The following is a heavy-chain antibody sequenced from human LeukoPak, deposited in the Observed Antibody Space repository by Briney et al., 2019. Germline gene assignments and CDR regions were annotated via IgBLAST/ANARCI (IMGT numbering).Heavy chain of an antibody. CDR3: ASRGWSIPAVTKQTKVDY. J-gene: IGHJ4*02. CDR1: GFTFGGYW. Sequence: PGGSLRLSCAASGFTFGGYWMSWVRQAPGKGLEWVANIKRDGGEKDYVDSVKGRFTISRDKAKNSLYLQMNSLRAEDTAVYYCASRGWSIPAVTKQTKVDYWGQGTMVTVSS. CDR2: IKRDGGEK. V-gene: IGHV3-7*01. D-gene: IGHD6-13*01.